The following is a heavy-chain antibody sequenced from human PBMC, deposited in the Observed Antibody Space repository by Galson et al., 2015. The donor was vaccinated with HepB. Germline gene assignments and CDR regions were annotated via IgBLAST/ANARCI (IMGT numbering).Heavy chain of an antibody. Sequence: SVKVSCKASGYTFTSYGISWVRQAPGQGLEWMGWMNPNSGNTGYAQKFQGRVTMTRNTSISTAYMELSSLRSEDTAVYYCARAKGYYDFWSGYYLDYYYYYMDVWGKGTTVTVSS. CDR2: MNPNSGNT. CDR1: GYTFTSYG. CDR3: ARAKGYYDFWSGYYLDYYYYYMDV. V-gene: IGHV1-8*02. D-gene: IGHD3-3*01. J-gene: IGHJ6*03.